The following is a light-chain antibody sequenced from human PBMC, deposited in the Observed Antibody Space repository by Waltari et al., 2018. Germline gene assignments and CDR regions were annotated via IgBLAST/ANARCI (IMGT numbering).Light chain of an antibody. CDR3: SSYTSSSTFGWV. V-gene: IGLV2-14*01. Sequence: QSALTQPAPVSGSPGQSITISCTGTSSDVGGYNYVSWYQQHPGKAPKLMIYDVSKRPSGVSNRFSGSKSGNTASLAISGLQAEDEADYYCSSYTSSSTFGWVFGGGTKLTVL. CDR2: DVS. J-gene: IGLJ3*02. CDR1: SSDVGGYNY.